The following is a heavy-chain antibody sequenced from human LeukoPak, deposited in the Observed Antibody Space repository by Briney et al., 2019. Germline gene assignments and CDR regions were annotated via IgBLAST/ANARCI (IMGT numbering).Heavy chain of an antibody. D-gene: IGHD3-10*01. V-gene: IGHV3-64D*06. Sequence: GGSLRLSCSASGFTFSSYAMHWVRQAPGKGLEYVSAISSNGGSTYYADSVKGRFTISRDNSKNTLYLQMSSLRAEDTAVYYCVKTTTRGVRGGVDYWGQGTLVTVSS. J-gene: IGHJ4*02. CDR3: VKTTTRGVRGGVDY. CDR2: ISSNGGST. CDR1: GFTFSSYA.